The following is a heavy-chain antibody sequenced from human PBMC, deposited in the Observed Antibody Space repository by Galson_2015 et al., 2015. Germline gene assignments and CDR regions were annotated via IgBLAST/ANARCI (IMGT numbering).Heavy chain of an antibody. CDR2: IYYSGST. J-gene: IGHJ4*02. CDR1: GGSVSSGSYY. D-gene: IGHD3-10*01. Sequence: ETLSLTCTVSGGSVSSGSYYWSWIRQPPGKGLEWIGYIYYSGSTNYNPSLKSRVTISVDTSKNQFSLKLSSVTAADTAVYYCARGVGFGELFNYWGQGTLVTVSS. V-gene: IGHV4-61*01. CDR3: ARGVGFGELFNY.